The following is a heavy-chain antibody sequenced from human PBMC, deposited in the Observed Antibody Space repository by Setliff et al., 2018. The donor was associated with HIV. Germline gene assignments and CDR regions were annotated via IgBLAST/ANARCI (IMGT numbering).Heavy chain of an antibody. D-gene: IGHD3-3*01. J-gene: IGHJ6*03. CDR1: GGTFSSYA. CDR3: VRGVQSPPHYSYYYMDV. V-gene: IGHV1-69*04. CDR2: IIPILGVA. Sequence: SVKVSCKASGGTFSSYAISWVRPAPGQGLDWMGRIIPILGVANYAQRFQGKVTITADKSTSKAYMELTSLRFDDTAMYYCVRGVQSPPHYSYYYMDVWGEGTMVTVSS.